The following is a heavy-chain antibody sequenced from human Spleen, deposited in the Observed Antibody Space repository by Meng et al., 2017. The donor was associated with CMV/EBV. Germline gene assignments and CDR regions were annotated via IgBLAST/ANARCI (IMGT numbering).Heavy chain of an antibody. J-gene: IGHJ6*02. CDR2: IYYSGTT. CDR1: GASIRSYY. Sequence: SETLSLTRSVSGASIRSYYWSWIRQTPGRGLEWIGNIYYSGTTNYNPSLKSRVTMSVDTSNNHFSLNLNSVTAADTAVYFCAKWAGIEAIGGVYYYYGLDVWGQGTTVTVSS. CDR3: AKWAGIEAIGGVYYYYGLDV. D-gene: IGHD3-16*01. V-gene: IGHV4-59*01.